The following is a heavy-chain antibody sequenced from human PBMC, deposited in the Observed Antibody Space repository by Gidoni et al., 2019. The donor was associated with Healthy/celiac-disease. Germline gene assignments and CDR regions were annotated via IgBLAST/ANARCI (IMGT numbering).Heavy chain of an antibody. CDR1: GYSFTSYW. CDR2: IYPGDSDT. D-gene: IGHD3-22*01. V-gene: IGHV5-51*01. Sequence: EVQLVQSGAEVKKPGESLKISCKGSGYSFTSYWIGWVRQMPGKGLEWMGIIYPGDSDTRYSPSFQGQVTISADKSISTAYLQWSSLKASDTAMYYCARPYYYDSSGSDAFDIWGQGTMVTVSS. CDR3: ARPYYYDSSGSDAFDI. J-gene: IGHJ3*02.